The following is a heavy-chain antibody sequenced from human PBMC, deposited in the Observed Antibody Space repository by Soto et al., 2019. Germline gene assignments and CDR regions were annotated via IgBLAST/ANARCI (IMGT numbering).Heavy chain of an antibody. CDR3: AKLISHNYGSGVN. Sequence: SETLSLSCTVSGGSISSYYWSWIRQPPGKGLEWIGHIFYSGSTSYNPSLKSRVTMSVDTSKNQFSLRLTSVTAADLAVYYCAKLISHNYGSGVNWGQGALVTVSS. CDR2: IFYSGST. CDR1: GGSISSYY. V-gene: IGHV4-59*08. D-gene: IGHD3-10*01. J-gene: IGHJ4*02.